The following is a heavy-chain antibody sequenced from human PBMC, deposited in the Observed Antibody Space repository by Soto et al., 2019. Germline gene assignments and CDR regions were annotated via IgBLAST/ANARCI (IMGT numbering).Heavy chain of an antibody. J-gene: IGHJ3*02. Sequence: QVELMQSGGEVKRPGASVKVSCKSSRYTFTSHGISWVRQAPGQGLEWMGWISTFNGKTDSAQKFQARITMTADTRTNTAYMELRNLRSDDTAVYYCARLLTEGATFREDAFDIWGQGTKVTVSS. V-gene: IGHV1-18*01. CDR2: ISTFNGKT. D-gene: IGHD1-26*01. CDR3: ARLLTEGATFREDAFDI. CDR1: RYTFTSHG.